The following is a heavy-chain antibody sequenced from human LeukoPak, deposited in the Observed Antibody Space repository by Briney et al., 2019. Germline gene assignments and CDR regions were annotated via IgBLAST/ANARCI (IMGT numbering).Heavy chain of an antibody. J-gene: IGHJ4*02. Sequence: GGSLRLSCAASGFTVSSNYMSWVRQAPGKGLEWVSVIYSGGSTYYADSVKGRFTISRDNSKNTLYLQMNSLRAEDTAVYYCARGYEQWLVGFDYWGQGTLVTVSS. CDR3: ARGYEQWLVGFDY. V-gene: IGHV3-53*01. CDR2: IYSGGST. D-gene: IGHD6-19*01. CDR1: GFTVSSNY.